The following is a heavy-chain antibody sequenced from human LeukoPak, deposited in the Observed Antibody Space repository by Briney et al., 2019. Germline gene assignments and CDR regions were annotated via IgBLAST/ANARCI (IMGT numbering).Heavy chain of an antibody. Sequence: ASVKVSCKASGYTFAGYYIHWVRQAPGQGLEWMGRINCNGGGTSYAQKFQGRVTMTRDTSISTAYMELDRLTSDDTAVYYCARDYGPYPGCSWFDPWGQGTLVTVSS. V-gene: IGHV1-2*06. CDR3: ARDYGPYPGCSWFDP. CDR1: GYTFAGYY. J-gene: IGHJ5*02. CDR2: INCNGGGT. D-gene: IGHD2-21*01.